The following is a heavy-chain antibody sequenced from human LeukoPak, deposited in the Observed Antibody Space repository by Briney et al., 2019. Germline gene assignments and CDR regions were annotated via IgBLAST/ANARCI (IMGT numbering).Heavy chain of an antibody. Sequence: GGSLRLSCVVSGFTISNNYMSWVRQAPGKGLEWVAVIWYDGSNEYYADSVKGRFTISRDNSKNTLYLQMNSLRAEDTAVYHCARYNSGTIDYWGQGTLVTVSS. D-gene: IGHD1-1*01. CDR2: IWYDGSNE. CDR3: ARYNSGTIDY. V-gene: IGHV3-33*08. J-gene: IGHJ4*02. CDR1: GFTISNNY.